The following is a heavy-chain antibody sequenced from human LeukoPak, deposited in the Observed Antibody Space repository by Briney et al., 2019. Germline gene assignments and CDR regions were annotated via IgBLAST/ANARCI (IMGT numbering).Heavy chain of an antibody. V-gene: IGHV3-30*04. D-gene: IGHD3-22*01. Sequence: GGSLRLSCAASGFTFSSYAMHWVRQAPGKGLEWVAVISYDGSNKYYADSVKGRFTISRDNSKNTLYLQMNSLRAEDTAVYYCARGPEGYYDSSGYPVYFDYWGQGTLVTVSS. CDR1: GFTFSSYA. J-gene: IGHJ4*02. CDR2: ISYDGSNK. CDR3: ARGPEGYYDSSGYPVYFDY.